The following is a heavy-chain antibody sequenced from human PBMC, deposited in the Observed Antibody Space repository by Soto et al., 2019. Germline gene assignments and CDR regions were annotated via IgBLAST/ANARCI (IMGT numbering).Heavy chain of an antibody. D-gene: IGHD1-1*01. CDR2: VYSTGGT. Sequence: QVQLQQSGPGLVKPSETLSLTCSVSSGPSSSHNWGWIRQPPGRGLEWIGYVYSTGGTSYNPSLKSRVTISADTSTNHISLTLTSVTAADTAVYYCVGQGIGNLHGLVDVWGQGTKVRVSS. CDR1: SGPSSSHN. J-gene: IGHJ6*02. CDR3: VGQGIGNLHGLVDV. V-gene: IGHV4-59*08.